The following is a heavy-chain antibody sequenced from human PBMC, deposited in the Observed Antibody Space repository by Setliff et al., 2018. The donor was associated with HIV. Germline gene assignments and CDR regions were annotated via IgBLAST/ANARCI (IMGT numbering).Heavy chain of an antibody. CDR3: ARDRGNSSYFQH. CDR2: ISPSSVYL. Sequence: LRLSCAASGLTLGDYGMVWVRQAPGKGLEWVSSISPSSVYLNYADSMKGRVTISRDNAKNSLYLQMNSLRAEDTAVYYCARDRGNSSYFQHWGQGTLVTVSS. D-gene: IGHD2-21*02. CDR1: GLTLGDYG. J-gene: IGHJ1*01. V-gene: IGHV3-21*06.